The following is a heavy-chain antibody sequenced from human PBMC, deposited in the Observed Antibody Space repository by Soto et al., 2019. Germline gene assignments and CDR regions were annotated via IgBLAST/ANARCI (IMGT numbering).Heavy chain of an antibody. V-gene: IGHV3-9*01. D-gene: IGHD3-3*01. CDR2: ISWNSGSI. Sequence: SLRLSCAASGFTFDDYAMHWVRQAPGKGLERVSGISWNSGSIGYADSVKGRFTISRDNAKNFLYLQMNSLRAEDTALYYFAKDKLIGRYDFWSGYFRRRDAFDIWGQGT. J-gene: IGHJ3*02. CDR1: GFTFDDYA. CDR3: AKDKLIGRYDFWSGYFRRRDAFDI.